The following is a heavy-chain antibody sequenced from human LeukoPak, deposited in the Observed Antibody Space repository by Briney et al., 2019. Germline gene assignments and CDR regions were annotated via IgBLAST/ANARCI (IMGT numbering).Heavy chain of an antibody. CDR2: ISAYNGNT. D-gene: IGHD6-19*01. V-gene: IGHV1-18*01. J-gene: IGHJ4*02. CDR3: ARDSSGWSSFEK. CDR1: GYTFTSYG. Sequence: ASVKVSRKASGYTFTSYGISWVREAPGQGVEWVGWISAYNGNTHYAQKLQGRVTMTTDTSTSTAYTELRSLRSDDPAVYYCARDSSGWSSFEKWGQGTLVTVSS.